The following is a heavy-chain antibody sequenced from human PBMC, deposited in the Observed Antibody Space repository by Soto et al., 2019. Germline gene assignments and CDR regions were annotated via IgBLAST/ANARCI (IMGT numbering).Heavy chain of an antibody. CDR1: GYTFTSYY. Sequence: GASVKVSCKASGYTFTSYYMHWVRQAPGQGLEWMGIINPSGGSTSYAQKFQGRVTMNRDTSTSTVYMELSSLRSEDTAVYYCAREYYYDSSSSDAFDIWGQGTMVTVSS. V-gene: IGHV1-46*01. D-gene: IGHD3-22*01. CDR2: INPSGGST. CDR3: AREYYYDSSSSDAFDI. J-gene: IGHJ3*02.